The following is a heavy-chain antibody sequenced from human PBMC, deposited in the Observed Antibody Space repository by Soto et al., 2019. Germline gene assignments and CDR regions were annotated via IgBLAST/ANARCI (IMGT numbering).Heavy chain of an antibody. Sequence: GGSLRPSCAASGFTFSSYAMHWVRQPPGKGREWVAVISYDGSNKYYADSVKGRFTISRDNSKNTLYLQMNSLRAEDTAVYYCARDLYRDGYNFDYWGQGTLVTVSS. CDR3: ARDLYRDGYNFDY. CDR2: ISYDGSNK. V-gene: IGHV3-30*04. D-gene: IGHD5-12*01. CDR1: GFTFSSYA. J-gene: IGHJ4*02.